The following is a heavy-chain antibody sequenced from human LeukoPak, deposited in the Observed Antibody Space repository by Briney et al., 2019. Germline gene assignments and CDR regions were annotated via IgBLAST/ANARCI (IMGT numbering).Heavy chain of an antibody. V-gene: IGHV3-21*01. CDR2: ISSSSSYI. J-gene: IGHJ3*02. D-gene: IGHD2-2*01. CDR1: GFTFSSYS. CDR3: ARDPNPYCSSTSCDDAFDI. Sequence: PGGSLRLSCAASGFTFSSYSMNWVRQAPGKGLEWVSSISSSSSYIYYADSVKGRFTISRDNAKNSLYLQMNSLRAEDTAVHYCARDPNPYCSSTSCDDAFDIWGQGTMVTVSS.